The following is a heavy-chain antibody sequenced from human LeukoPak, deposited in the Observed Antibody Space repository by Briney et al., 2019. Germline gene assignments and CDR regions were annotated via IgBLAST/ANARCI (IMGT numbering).Heavy chain of an antibody. CDR2: IKSKTDGGTT. CDR1: GFTFSNAW. CDR3: TTLPYYDFWSGSPGFFDC. V-gene: IGHV3-15*01. J-gene: IGHJ4*02. Sequence: GGSLRLSCAASGFTFSNAWMSWVRQAPGKGLEWVGRIKSKTDGGTTDYAAPVKGRFTISRDDSKNTLYLQMNSLKTEDTAVYYCTTLPYYDFWSGSPGFFDCWGQGTLVTVSS. D-gene: IGHD3-3*01.